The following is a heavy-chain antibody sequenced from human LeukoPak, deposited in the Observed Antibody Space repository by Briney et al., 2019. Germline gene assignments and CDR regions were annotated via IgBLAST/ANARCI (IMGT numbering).Heavy chain of an antibody. Sequence: GGSLRLSCAASGFTFSSYGMHWVRQAPGKGLEWVAFIRYDGSNKYYADSVKGRFTISRGNSKNTLYLQMNSLRAEDTAVYYWAKDSEQNLGYSFWGGSLDYWGQGTLVTVPS. D-gene: IGHD3-3*01. CDR2: IRYDGSNK. V-gene: IGHV3-30*02. CDR1: GFTFSSYG. J-gene: IGHJ4*02. CDR3: AKDSEQNLGYSFWGGSLDY.